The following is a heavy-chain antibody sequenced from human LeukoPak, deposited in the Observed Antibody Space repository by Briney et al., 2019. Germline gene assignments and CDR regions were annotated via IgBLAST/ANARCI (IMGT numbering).Heavy chain of an antibody. D-gene: IGHD3-3*01. V-gene: IGHV4-61*02. CDR3: ARSRDLGGYYFDY. Sequence: PSQTLSLTCTVSGGSISSGSYYWSWIRQPAGKGLEWIGRIYTSGSTNYNPSLKSRVTISVDTSKNQFSLKQSSVTAADTAVYYCARSRDLGGYYFDYWGQGTLVTVSS. J-gene: IGHJ4*02. CDR2: IYTSGST. CDR1: GGSISSGSYY.